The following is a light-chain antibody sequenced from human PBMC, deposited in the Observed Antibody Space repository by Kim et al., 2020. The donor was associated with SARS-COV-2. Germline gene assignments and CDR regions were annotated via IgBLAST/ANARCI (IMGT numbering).Light chain of an antibody. Sequence: SYELTQPPSVSVSPGQTASITCSGNKLGDKYVSWYQQKPGQSPGVVIYQDNQRPSGIPERFSGSNSGNAATLTISGTRAMDEADYYCQAWDSSTHNYVFGAGAKVTVL. CDR1: KLGDKY. CDR3: QAWDSSTHNYV. CDR2: QDN. J-gene: IGLJ1*01. V-gene: IGLV3-1*01.